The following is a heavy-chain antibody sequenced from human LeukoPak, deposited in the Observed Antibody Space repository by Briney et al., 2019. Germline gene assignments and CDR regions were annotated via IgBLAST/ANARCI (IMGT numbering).Heavy chain of an antibody. CDR1: GFTFSSYW. CDR2: IKVDGSEK. D-gene: IGHD3-10*01. V-gene: IGHV3-7*01. Sequence: GGSLRLSCAASGFTFSSYWMSWVRQAPGKGLEWVANIKVDGSEKYYVDSLKGRFTISRDNTKNSLYLQLNSLRAEDTAVYYCATICTYGFDYWGQGTLVTVSS. CDR3: ATICTYGFDY. J-gene: IGHJ4*02.